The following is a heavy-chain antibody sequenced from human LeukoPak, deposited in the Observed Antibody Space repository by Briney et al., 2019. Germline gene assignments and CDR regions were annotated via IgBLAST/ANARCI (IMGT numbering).Heavy chain of an antibody. CDR2: ISGSGGST. D-gene: IGHD3-10*01. Sequence: GGSLRLSCAASGFTFSSYAMSWVRQAPGKELEWVSAISGSGGSTYYADSVKGRFTISRDNSKNTLYLQMNSLRAEDTAVYYCGKGYSGSYGSDYYYGMDVWGQGTTVTVSS. V-gene: IGHV3-23*01. CDR1: GFTFSSYA. CDR3: GKGYSGSYGSDYYYGMDV. J-gene: IGHJ6*02.